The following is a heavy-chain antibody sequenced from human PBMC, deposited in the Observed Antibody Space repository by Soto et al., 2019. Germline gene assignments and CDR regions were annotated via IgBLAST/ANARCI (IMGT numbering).Heavy chain of an antibody. J-gene: IGHJ6*02. D-gene: IGHD5-18*01. CDR2: TNPNSGGT. CDR3: ARGVRLQLWASHYGMDV. V-gene: IGHV1-2*04. Sequence: ASVKVSCKASGYTFTGYYMHWVRQAPGQGLEWMGWTNPNSGGTNYAQKFQGWVTMTRDTSISTAYMELSRLRSDDTAVYYCARGVRLQLWASHYGMDVWGQGPTVTVSS. CDR1: GYTFTGYY.